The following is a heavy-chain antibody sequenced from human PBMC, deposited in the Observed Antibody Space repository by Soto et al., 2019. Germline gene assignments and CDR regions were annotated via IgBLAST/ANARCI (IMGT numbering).Heavy chain of an antibody. Sequence: GGSLQLSCAASGFTFSSYSMNWVRQAPGKGLEWVSYISSSSTIYYADSVKGRFTISRDNSKNTLYLQMNSLRAEDTAVYYCASIPGYCSSTSCFRGADYWRQGTLVTVSS. J-gene: IGHJ4*02. CDR3: ASIPGYCSSTSCFRGADY. D-gene: IGHD2-2*01. CDR1: GFTFSSYS. V-gene: IGHV3-48*01. CDR2: ISSSSTI.